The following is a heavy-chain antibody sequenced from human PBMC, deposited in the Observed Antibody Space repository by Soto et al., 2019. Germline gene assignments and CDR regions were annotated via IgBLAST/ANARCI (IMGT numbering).Heavy chain of an antibody. D-gene: IGHD3-3*01. V-gene: IGHV3-66*01. J-gene: IGHJ4*02. CDR3: ARALASRGVIGFDF. Sequence: EVQLVESGGGLVQPGGSLRLSCAASGFTVSPNYMSWVRQAPGKGLQWVSLINSGGGTNYADSVKGRFIISRDNSKSMLYLQMNRRRAEDTAVYYCARALASRGVIGFDFWGQGTLVIVSS. CDR1: GFTVSPNY. CDR2: INSGGGT.